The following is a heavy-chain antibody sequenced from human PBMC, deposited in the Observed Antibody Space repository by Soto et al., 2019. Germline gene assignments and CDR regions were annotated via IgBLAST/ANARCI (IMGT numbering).Heavy chain of an antibody. J-gene: IGHJ4*02. CDR3: AKEVDKYSAAWFDIED. CDR2: ISGRTGDT. V-gene: IGHV3-23*01. Sequence: EVQVLESGGGMVQPGGSLRLSCAASGLNFMKYPMVWVRQAPGKGLEWVSAISGRTGDTAYADSVRGRFTISRDNSKNTLYLQMNSLRPEDTAVYYCAKEVDKYSAAWFDIEDWGQGTLVTVSS. D-gene: IGHD5-12*01. CDR1: GLNFMKYP.